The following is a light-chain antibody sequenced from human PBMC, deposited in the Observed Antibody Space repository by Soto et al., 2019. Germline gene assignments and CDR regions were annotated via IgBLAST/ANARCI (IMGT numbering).Light chain of an antibody. CDR1: QSVSSY. J-gene: IGKJ1*01. CDR3: QQRSNWPWT. CDR2: DAS. Sequence: EIVLTQSPATLSLSPGERATLTCRASQSVSSYLAWYQQKPGQAPRLLIYDASNRATGIPARFSGSGSGTDFTLTISSLEPVDFAVYYCQQRSNWPWTFGQGTKVEIK. V-gene: IGKV3-11*01.